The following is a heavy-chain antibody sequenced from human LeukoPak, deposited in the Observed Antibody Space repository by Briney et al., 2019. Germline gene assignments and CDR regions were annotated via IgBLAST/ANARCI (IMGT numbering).Heavy chain of an antibody. CDR1: GLTFDDYA. V-gene: IGHV3-9*01. D-gene: IGHD6-19*01. Sequence: GGSLRLSCAASGLTFDDYAMHWVRQAPGKGLEWVSGISWNSGSIGYADSVKGRFTISRDNAKNSLYLQMNSLRAEDTALYYCAKDRTAVADYYFDYWGQGTLVTVSS. CDR3: AKDRTAVADYYFDY. J-gene: IGHJ4*02. CDR2: ISWNSGSI.